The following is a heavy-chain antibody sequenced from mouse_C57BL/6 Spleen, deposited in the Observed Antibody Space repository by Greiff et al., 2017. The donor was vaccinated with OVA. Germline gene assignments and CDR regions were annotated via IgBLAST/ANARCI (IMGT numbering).Heavy chain of an antibody. D-gene: IGHD4-1*01. Sequence: EVQLVESEGGLVQPGSSMKLSCTASGFTFSDYYMAWVRQVPEKGLEWVANINYDGSSTYYLDSLKSRFIISRDNAKNILYLQMSSLKSEDTATYYCARDTLTGVDYWGQGTTLTVSS. J-gene: IGHJ2*01. CDR2: INYDGSST. V-gene: IGHV5-16*01. CDR1: GFTFSDYY. CDR3: ARDTLTGVDY.